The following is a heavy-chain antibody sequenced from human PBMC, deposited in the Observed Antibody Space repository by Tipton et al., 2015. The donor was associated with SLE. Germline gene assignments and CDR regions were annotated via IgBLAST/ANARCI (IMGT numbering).Heavy chain of an antibody. Sequence: GSLRLSCAAASGFTFSSYWMTWVRQAAGKGLEWVANINQDGSTTYYVDSVKGRFTIPRDNAKNSLYLQMNSLRADDTALYYCVRAIAAADSYWGQGTLVTVSS. CDR1: GFTFSSYW. V-gene: IGHV3-7*01. D-gene: IGHD6-13*01. J-gene: IGHJ4*02. CDR3: VRAIAAADSY. CDR2: INQDGSTT.